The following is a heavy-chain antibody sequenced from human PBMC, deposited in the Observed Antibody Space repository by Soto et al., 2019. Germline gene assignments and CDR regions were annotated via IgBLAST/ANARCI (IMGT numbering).Heavy chain of an antibody. Sequence: HPGGSLRLSCAAFGFTFSSYGMHWVRQAPGKGLEWVAVIAFDGSNKYYADAVKGRFTISRDNSKNTLYLQMNSLRAEDTAVYYCAKVTGYCDSTSCYRGGYYYYGMDVWGQGTTVTVSS. D-gene: IGHD2-2*02. CDR2: IAFDGSNK. V-gene: IGHV3-30*18. CDR3: AKVTGYCDSTSCYRGGYYYYGMDV. CDR1: GFTFSSYG. J-gene: IGHJ6*02.